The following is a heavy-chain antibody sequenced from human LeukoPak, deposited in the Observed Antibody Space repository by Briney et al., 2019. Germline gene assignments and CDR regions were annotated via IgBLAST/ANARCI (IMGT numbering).Heavy chain of an antibody. Sequence: PGGSLRLSCAASVFTFSSYAMSCVRQAPGKGLEWVSAISGSGGSTYYADSVKGRFTISRDNSKNTLYLQMNSLRAEDTAVYYCAKNGYSGYDLGGRYFDYWGQGTLVTVSS. V-gene: IGHV3-23*01. CDR2: ISGSGGST. CDR1: VFTFSSYA. D-gene: IGHD5-12*01. CDR3: AKNGYSGYDLGGRYFDY. J-gene: IGHJ4*02.